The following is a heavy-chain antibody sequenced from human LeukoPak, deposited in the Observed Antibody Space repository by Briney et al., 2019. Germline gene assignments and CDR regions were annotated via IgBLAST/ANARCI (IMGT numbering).Heavy chain of an antibody. J-gene: IGHJ4*02. CDR1: GFTFSSYA. Sequence: GGSLRLSCAASGFTFSSYAMHWVRQAPGKGLEWVALISYDGGNKYYADSVKGRFTISRDNSKSTLYLQMNSLRTEDTAVYYCAKVGDNWDFDYWGQGTLVSVSS. CDR3: AKVGDNWDFDY. V-gene: IGHV3-30*18. CDR2: ISYDGGNK. D-gene: IGHD3-16*01.